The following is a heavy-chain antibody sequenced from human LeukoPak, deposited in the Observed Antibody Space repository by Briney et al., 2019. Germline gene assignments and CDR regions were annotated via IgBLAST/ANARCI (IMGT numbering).Heavy chain of an antibody. Sequence: GGSLRLSCAASGFTISSYDMSWVRQAPAKGLEWVSSITDNGVSTYYADSVKGRFTISRDNSKNMLYLQMNSLRAEDTALYYCAKDLRVHWGQGTLVTVSS. D-gene: IGHD3-10*01. J-gene: IGHJ4*02. CDR1: GFTISSYD. V-gene: IGHV3-23*01. CDR3: AKDLRVH. CDR2: ITDNGVST.